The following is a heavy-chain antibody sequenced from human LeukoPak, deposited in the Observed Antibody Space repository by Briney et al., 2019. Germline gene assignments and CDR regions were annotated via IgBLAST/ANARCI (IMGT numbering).Heavy chain of an antibody. CDR3: AEDRWGDGSSCFDN. CDR2: ISTYDGNT. CDR1: GYTFTSYS. V-gene: IGHV1-18*01. D-gene: IGHD6-6*01. J-gene: IGHJ4*02. Sequence: GSVKVSCKASGYTFTSYSINWVRQAPGQGLEWVGFISTYDGNTNYAQKLQGRVTITTDNSTNTPYMELRSLRSDDTTVYYCAEDRWGDGSSCFDNWGQGTLVTVSS.